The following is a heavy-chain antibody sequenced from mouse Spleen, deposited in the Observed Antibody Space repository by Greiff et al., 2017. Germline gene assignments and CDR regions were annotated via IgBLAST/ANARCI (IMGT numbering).Heavy chain of an antibody. V-gene: IGHV1-39*01. J-gene: IGHJ2*01. CDR1: GYSFTDYN. CDR2: INPNYGST. D-gene: IGHD2-10*01. Sequence: EVKLQESGPELVKPGASVKISCKASGYSFTDYNMHWVKQSNGKSLEWIGVINPNYGSTSYNQKFKGKATLTVDQSSSTAYMQLNSLTSEDSAVYYCARRAYYGNFDYWGQGTTLTVSS. CDR3: ARRAYYGNFDY.